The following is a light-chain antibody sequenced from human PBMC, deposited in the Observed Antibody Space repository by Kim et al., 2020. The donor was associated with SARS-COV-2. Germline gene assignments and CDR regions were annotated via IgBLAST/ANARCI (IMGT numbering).Light chain of an antibody. CDR2: QDN. V-gene: IGLV3-1*01. CDR1: DLGDRY. Sequence: VAVSPGQKASISCSGDDLGDRYVSWYQQKPGQSPVMVIHQDNKRPSGIPERFSGSNSGNTATLTISGTQAMDEADYYCQAWDSSIIFGGGTQLTVL. CDR3: QAWDSSII. J-gene: IGLJ2*01.